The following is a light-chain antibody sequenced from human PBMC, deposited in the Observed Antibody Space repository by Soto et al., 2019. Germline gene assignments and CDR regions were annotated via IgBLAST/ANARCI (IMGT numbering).Light chain of an antibody. J-gene: IGKJ5*01. CDR2: AAS. CDR1: QVISTS. V-gene: IGKV1-9*01. Sequence: DIQLTQSPSFLSPSIGESVTITCRASQVISTSLAWYQVKPGKAPKLLIYAASTLESGVPSRFSATVSGTEFSLTITSLQSEDFATYYCQQLFDSPITVGQGTRLDIK. CDR3: QQLFDSPIT.